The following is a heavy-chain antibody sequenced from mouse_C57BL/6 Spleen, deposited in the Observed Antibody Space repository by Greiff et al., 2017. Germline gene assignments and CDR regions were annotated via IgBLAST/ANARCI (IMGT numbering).Heavy chain of an antibody. J-gene: IGHJ3*01. CDR3: ARGRDGSSSWFAY. CDR1: GYAFTNYL. D-gene: IGHD1-1*01. CDR2: INPGSGGT. V-gene: IGHV1-54*01. Sequence: QVQLKESGAELVRPGTSVKVSCKASGYAFTNYLIEWVKQRPGQGLEWIGVINPGSGGTNYNEKFKGKATLTADKSSSTAYMQLSSLTSEDSAVYFCARGRDGSSSWFAYWGQGTLVTVSA.